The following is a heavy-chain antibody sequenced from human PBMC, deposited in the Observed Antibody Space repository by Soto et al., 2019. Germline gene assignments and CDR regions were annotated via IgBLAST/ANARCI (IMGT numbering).Heavy chain of an antibody. CDR2: INPSGDST. CDR3: ARDWEFGY. D-gene: IGHD1-26*01. J-gene: IGHJ4*02. CDR1: GYTFSSYY. Sequence: ASVKVSCKASGYTFSSYYMHWVRQAPGQGLEWMGVINPSGDSTSYAQKFQGRVTITRDTSTSTLFMELSSLRSEDTAVYFCARDWEFGYWGQGSLVTVSS. V-gene: IGHV1-46*01.